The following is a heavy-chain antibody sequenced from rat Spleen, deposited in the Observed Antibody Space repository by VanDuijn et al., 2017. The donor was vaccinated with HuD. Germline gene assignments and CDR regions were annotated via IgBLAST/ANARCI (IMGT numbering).Heavy chain of an antibody. Sequence: EVQLVESGGGLVQPGRSLKLSCAASGFTFSDYNMAWVRQAPKKGLEWVATISYDGSSTYYRDSVKGRFTISRDNAKSTLYLQMDSLRSEDTATYYCARPSGGFAYWGQGTLVTVSS. J-gene: IGHJ3*01. CDR3: ARPSGGFAY. D-gene: IGHD4-3*01. V-gene: IGHV5-7*01. CDR1: GFTFSDYN. CDR2: ISYDGSST.